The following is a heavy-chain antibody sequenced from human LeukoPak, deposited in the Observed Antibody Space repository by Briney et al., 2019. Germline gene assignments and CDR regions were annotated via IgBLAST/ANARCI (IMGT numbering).Heavy chain of an antibody. Sequence: GASVKASCKASGYTFTSYYMHWVRQAPGQGLEWMGIINPSGGSTSYAQKFQGRVTMTRDMSTSTVYMELSSLRSEDTAVYYCARENYYYDSSGYSIDYWGQGTLVTVSS. CDR2: INPSGGST. CDR3: ARENYYYDSSGYSIDY. J-gene: IGHJ4*02. V-gene: IGHV1-46*01. CDR1: GYTFTSYY. D-gene: IGHD3-22*01.